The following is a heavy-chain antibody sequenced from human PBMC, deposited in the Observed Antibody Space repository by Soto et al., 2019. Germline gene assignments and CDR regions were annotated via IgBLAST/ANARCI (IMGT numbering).Heavy chain of an antibody. V-gene: IGHV1-46*01. D-gene: IGHD6-13*01. J-gene: IGHJ6*02. CDR2: INASGGNT. Sequence: ASVKVSCKASGYTFTSYYMHWVRQAPGQGLEWMGIINASGGNTSYAQKLQGRVTMTTDTSTSTAYMELRSLRSEDTAVYYCAVAAAGTNYYGMDVWGQGTTVTVSS. CDR3: AVAAAGTNYYGMDV. CDR1: GYTFTSYY.